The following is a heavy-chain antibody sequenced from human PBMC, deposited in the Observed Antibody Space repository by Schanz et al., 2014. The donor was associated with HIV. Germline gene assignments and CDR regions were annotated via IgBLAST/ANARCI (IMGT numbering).Heavy chain of an antibody. CDR3: TRDAFYYDSPFDF. CDR2: INSDGSSA. Sequence: EVQVVESGGGLAQPGGSLRLSCLASGFTFRNYWMHWVRQAPGKGLVWVSRINSDGSSANYADSVKGRVTISRDNAKNTLYLQMNGLRAEDTAVYYCTRDAFYYDSPFDFWGQGTMVTVSS. D-gene: IGHD3-22*01. CDR1: GFTFRNYW. J-gene: IGHJ3*01. V-gene: IGHV3-74*01.